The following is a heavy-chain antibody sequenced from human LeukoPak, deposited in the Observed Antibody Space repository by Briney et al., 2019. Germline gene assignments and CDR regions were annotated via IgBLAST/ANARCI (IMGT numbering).Heavy chain of an antibody. V-gene: IGHV3-48*02. J-gene: IGHJ4*02. Sequence: GSLRLSCAASGFTFSSFGMSWVRQAPGKGLEWVSYINYDGRDVYYADSVKGRFTTSRDNAKNSLYLQVNSLRDEDTAVYYCARDLYSYGRFDYWGQGTLVTISS. CDR1: GFTFSSFG. D-gene: IGHD5-18*01. CDR3: ARDLYSYGRFDY. CDR2: INYDGRDV.